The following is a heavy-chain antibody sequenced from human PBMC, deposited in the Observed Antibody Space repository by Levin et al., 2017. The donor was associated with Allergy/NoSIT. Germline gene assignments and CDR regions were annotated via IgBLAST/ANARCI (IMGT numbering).Heavy chain of an antibody. CDR1: GGSISSGGYY. J-gene: IGHJ6*02. CDR2: IYYSGST. CDR3: ARGGRGITGTTYYYYGMDV. V-gene: IGHV4-31*03. D-gene: IGHD1-14*01. Sequence: SQTLSLTCTVSGGSISSGGYYWSWIRQHPGKGLEWIGYIYYSGSTYYNPSLKSRVTISVDTSKNQFSLKLSSVTAADTAVYYCARGGRGITGTTYYYYGMDVWGQGTTVTVSS.